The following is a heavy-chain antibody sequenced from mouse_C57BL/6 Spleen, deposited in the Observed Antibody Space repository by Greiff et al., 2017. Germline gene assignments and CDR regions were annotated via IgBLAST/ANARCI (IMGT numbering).Heavy chain of an antibody. CDR1: GFTFSSYA. CDR3: ARLGFDY. Sequence: EVKLVESGGGLVKPGGSLKLSCAASGFTFSSYAMSWVRQTPEKRLEWVATISDGGSYTYYPDNVKGRFTISRDNAKNNLYLQRSHLKSEDTAMYYCARLGFDYWGQGTTLTVSS. J-gene: IGHJ2*01. D-gene: IGHD4-1*01. V-gene: IGHV5-4*03. CDR2: ISDGGSYT.